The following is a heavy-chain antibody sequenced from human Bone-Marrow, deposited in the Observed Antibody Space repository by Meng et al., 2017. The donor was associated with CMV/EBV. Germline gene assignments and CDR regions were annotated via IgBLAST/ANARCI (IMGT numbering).Heavy chain of an antibody. Sequence: GGSLRLSCAASGFTFSSYAMSWVRQAPGKGLEWVANIKQDGSEKYYVDSVKGRFTISRDNAKNSLYLQMNSLRAEDTAVYYCASSYLYYDFWSGYFPWGQGTLVTVSS. J-gene: IGHJ5*02. CDR1: GFTFSSYA. V-gene: IGHV3-7*01. CDR2: IKQDGSEK. CDR3: ASSYLYYDFWSGYFP. D-gene: IGHD3-3*01.